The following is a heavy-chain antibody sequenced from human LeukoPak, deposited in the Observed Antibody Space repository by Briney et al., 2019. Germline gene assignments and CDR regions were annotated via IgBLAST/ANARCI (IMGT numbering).Heavy chain of an antibody. J-gene: IGHJ5*01. CDR1: GFTFAHYG. CDR3: AKDAQRGFDYSNSLES. V-gene: IGHV3-33*06. CDR2: IWHDGSSQ. Sequence: PGRSLRLSCVASGFTFAHYGMHWVRQALGKGLEWVAVIWHDGSSQYYADSVKGRFTISRDNSMNTLSLQMNSLRAEDTAVYYCAKDAQRGFDYSNSLESWGQGTLVTVSS. D-gene: IGHD4-11*01.